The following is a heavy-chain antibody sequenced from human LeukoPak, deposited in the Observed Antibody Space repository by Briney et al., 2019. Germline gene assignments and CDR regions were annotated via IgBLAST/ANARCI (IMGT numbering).Heavy chain of an antibody. V-gene: IGHV3-33*01. CDR2: IWYDGSNK. J-gene: IGHJ6*02. Sequence: PGGSLRLSCEASGFTFSTYGMHWVRQAPGKGLEWVAVIWYDGSNKNYADSVKGRFTISRDNSKNTLCLQMNSLRAEDTAVYYCARGGRTTWHGMDVWGQGTTVTVSS. D-gene: IGHD4-17*01. CDR1: GFTFSTYG. CDR3: ARGGRTTWHGMDV.